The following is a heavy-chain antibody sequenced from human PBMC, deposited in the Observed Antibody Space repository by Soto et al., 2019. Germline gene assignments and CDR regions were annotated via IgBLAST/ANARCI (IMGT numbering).Heavy chain of an antibody. CDR2: INHTGST. CDR3: ARDQITGLFDY. CDR1: GGSFSGYS. J-gene: IGHJ4*02. D-gene: IGHD2-8*02. V-gene: IGHV4-34*01. Sequence: KPSETLSLTCAVYGGSFSGYSWTWIRQPPGTGLEWIGEINHTGSTNYNPSLKSRVTISVDTSKNQFSLKLTSVTAADTAVYYCARDQITGLFDYWGQGTLVTVSS.